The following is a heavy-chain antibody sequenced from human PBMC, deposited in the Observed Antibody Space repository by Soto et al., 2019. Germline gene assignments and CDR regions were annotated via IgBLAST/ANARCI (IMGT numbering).Heavy chain of an antibody. V-gene: IGHV3-7*03. Sequence: PGGSLRLSCAASGFTFSSYWMSWVRQAPGKGLEWVANIKQNGSDKYYADSVKGRYTISRDNAKNSLYLQMNSLRAEDTAVYYCAKDPSFREVVAAPDYWGQGTLVTVSS. J-gene: IGHJ4*02. D-gene: IGHD2-15*01. CDR2: IKQNGSDK. CDR1: GFTFSSYW. CDR3: AKDPSFREVVAAPDY.